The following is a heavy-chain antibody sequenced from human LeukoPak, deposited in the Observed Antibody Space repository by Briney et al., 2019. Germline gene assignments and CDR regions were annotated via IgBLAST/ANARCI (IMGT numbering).Heavy chain of an antibody. J-gene: IGHJ3*02. CDR3: ARYGYYDSSDEVMYAFDI. CDR2: IYYSGST. CDR1: GGSISSCY. V-gene: IGHV4-59*08. Sequence: SETLSLTCTVSGGSISSCYWSWIRQPPGKGLEWIGYIYYSGSTNYNPSLKSRVTISVDTSKNQFSLKLSSVTAADTAVYYCARYGYYDSSDEVMYAFDIWGQGTMVTVSS. D-gene: IGHD3-22*01.